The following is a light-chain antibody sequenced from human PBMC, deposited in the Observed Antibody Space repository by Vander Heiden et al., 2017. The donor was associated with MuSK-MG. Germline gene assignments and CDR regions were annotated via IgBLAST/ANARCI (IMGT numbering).Light chain of an antibody. V-gene: IGLV2-14*01. CDR2: DVS. J-gene: IGLJ1*01. CDR1: SSDVGGYNY. Sequence: QSALTQPASVSGSPGQSITISCTGTSSDVGGYNYVSWYQQHPGKAPNLMIYDVSNRHSGVAHRFSGSNSGNTAALTISGLQAEDEADYYCSSYTSSSTPYYVFGTGTKVTVL. CDR3: SSYTSSSTPYYV.